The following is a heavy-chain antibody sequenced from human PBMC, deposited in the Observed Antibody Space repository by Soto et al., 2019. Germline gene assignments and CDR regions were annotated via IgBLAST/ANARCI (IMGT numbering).Heavy chain of an antibody. D-gene: IGHD2-15*01. CDR3: ARFRPDCSGGSCYSFDY. V-gene: IGHV6-1*01. J-gene: IGHJ4*02. Sequence: SQTLSLTCAISGDSVSSNSAAWNWIRQSTSRGHEWLGRTYYRSKWYNDYAVSVKSRITINPDTSKNQFSLQLNSVTPEDTAVYYCARFRPDCSGGSCYSFDYWGQGTLVTVSS. CDR2: TYYRSKWYN. CDR1: GDSVSSNSAA.